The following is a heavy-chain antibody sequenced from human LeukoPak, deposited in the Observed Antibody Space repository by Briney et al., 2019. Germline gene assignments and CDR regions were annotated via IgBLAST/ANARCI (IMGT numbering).Heavy chain of an antibody. CDR1: GGSISSSSYY. J-gene: IGHJ3*02. CDR3: ARIGGGRAQI. CDR2: INYSGTT. Sequence: PSETLSLTCTVSGGSISSSSYYWGWIRQPPGKGLEWIGSINYSGTTYYNSSLRSRVTISVDTSKDQFSLKLSSVTAADTAVYYCARIGGGRAQIWGQGTLVTVSS. D-gene: IGHD3-3*01. V-gene: IGHV4-39*07.